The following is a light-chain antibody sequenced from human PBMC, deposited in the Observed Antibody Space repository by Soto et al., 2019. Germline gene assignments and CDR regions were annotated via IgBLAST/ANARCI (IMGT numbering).Light chain of an antibody. CDR1: QSVTSNY. V-gene: IGKV3-20*01. J-gene: IGKJ5*01. CDR3: QQYGSSLIT. CDR2: GAS. Sequence: EIVXTXSXXTLSXSPGERATLSCSASQSVTSNYLAWYQQKPGQPPRLLIYGASNRATGIPDRFSGGGSGTDFTLTITRLEPEDFAVYFCQQYGSSLITFGQGTRLE.